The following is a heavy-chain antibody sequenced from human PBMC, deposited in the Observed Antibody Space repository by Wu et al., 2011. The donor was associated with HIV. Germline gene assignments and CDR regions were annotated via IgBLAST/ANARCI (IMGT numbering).Heavy chain of an antibody. CDR2: INPNSGGT. CDR1: GYTFFGYY. J-gene: IGHJ3*02. V-gene: IGHV1-2*02. CDR3: ARRCSGGTCSDAFDT. D-gene: IGHD2-15*01. Sequence: QVQLVQSGAEVKKPGASVKVSCKASGYTFFGYYMHWVRQAPGQGLEWMGWINPNSGGTSFAQKFQGRVTMARDTSISTAYMELSSLRSDDTAVYYXARRCSGGTCSDAFDTWGQGTMVTVSS.